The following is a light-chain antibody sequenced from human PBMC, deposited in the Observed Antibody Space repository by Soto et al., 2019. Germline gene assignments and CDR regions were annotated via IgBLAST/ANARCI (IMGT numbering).Light chain of an antibody. J-gene: IGLJ2*01. Sequence: QSVLTQSPSASGTPGQRVTIFCSGSSSNIGRNSVYWYQQLPGTAPKLLIYSNHQRPSGVPDRFSGSKSGTSASLAISGLRSEDEANYYCAAWDDSPSGVVFGGGTKLTVL. CDR1: SSNIGRNS. CDR2: SNH. V-gene: IGLV1-47*02. CDR3: AAWDDSPSGVV.